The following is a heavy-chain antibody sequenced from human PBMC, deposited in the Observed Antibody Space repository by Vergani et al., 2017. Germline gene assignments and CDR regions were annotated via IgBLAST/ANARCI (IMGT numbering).Heavy chain of an antibody. CDR3: ARGDFWSGPYYYYGMDV. D-gene: IGHD3-3*01. Sequence: EVQLVESGGGLIQPGGSLRLSCAASGFTVSSNYMSWVRQAPGKWLEWVSLIYSGGSTYYADSVKGRFTISRDNSKNTLYLKRNSLIAEDTAVYYCARGDFWSGPYYYYGMDVWGQGTTVTVSS. V-gene: IGHV3-53*01. J-gene: IGHJ6*02. CDR1: GFTVSSNY. CDR2: IYSGGST.